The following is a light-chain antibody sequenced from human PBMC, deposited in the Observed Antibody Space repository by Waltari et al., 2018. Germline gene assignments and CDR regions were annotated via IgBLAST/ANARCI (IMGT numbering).Light chain of an antibody. CDR2: INSDGRH. Sequence: QPVVTQSTSASASLGASVKLTCTLDSGHSSYAVAWYQLQAEKGPRFLMKINSDGRHSKGDGIADRSSGSSSGAERFLSISSVQSEDEADYYCQTWGTGFVIFGGGTKLTVL. J-gene: IGLJ2*01. V-gene: IGLV4-69*02. CDR1: SGHSSYA. CDR3: QTWGTGFVI.